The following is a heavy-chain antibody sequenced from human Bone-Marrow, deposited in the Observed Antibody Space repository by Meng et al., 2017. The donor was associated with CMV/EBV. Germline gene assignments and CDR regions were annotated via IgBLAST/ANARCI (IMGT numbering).Heavy chain of an antibody. J-gene: IGHJ1*01. CDR1: GFTFTNYW. Sequence: GESLKISCAVSGFTFTNYWMTWVRQAPGKGLEWVANINGDGSVKHYVDSVKGRFTMSRDNAKNSVYRQLNGLRAEDTAVYYCARECWGPEHWGQGTLVTVSS. CDR3: ARECWGPEH. D-gene: IGHD7-27*01. V-gene: IGHV3-7*01. CDR2: INGDGSVK.